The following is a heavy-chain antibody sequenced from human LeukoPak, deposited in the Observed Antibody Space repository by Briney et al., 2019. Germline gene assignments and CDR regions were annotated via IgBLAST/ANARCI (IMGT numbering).Heavy chain of an antibody. J-gene: IGHJ3*02. CDR2: INTKNGGT. D-gene: IGHD2-8*01. V-gene: IGHV1-2*02. Sequence: ASVKVSCKASGYTFTGYYLHWVRQAPGQGLECMGWINTKNGGTNYAQKFQGRVTMTRDTSISTAYMELSRLRSDDTAVYYCATWSTREAFNIWGQGTMVSVSS. CDR1: GYTFTGYY. CDR3: ATWSTREAFNI.